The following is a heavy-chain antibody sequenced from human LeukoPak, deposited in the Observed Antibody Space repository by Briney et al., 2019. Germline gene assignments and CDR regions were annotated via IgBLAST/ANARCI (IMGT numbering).Heavy chain of an antibody. Sequence: ASVKVSCKVSGYTLSELSMRWVRQAPGKGLEWMGGFDPEEGETIYAQKFQGRVTMTEDTSTDTAYMELSSLRSEDTAVYYCATGEADSSSWSLDYWGQGTLVTVSS. D-gene: IGHD6-13*01. CDR2: FDPEEGET. V-gene: IGHV1-24*01. CDR1: GYTLSELS. CDR3: ATGEADSSSWSLDY. J-gene: IGHJ4*02.